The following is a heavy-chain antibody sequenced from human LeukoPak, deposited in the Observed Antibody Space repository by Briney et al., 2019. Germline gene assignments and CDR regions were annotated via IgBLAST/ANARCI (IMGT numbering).Heavy chain of an antibody. CDR2: IYTSGST. Sequence: PSETLSLTCTVPGGSISSYYWSWIRQPAGKGLEWIGRIYTSGSTNYNPSLKSRVTMSVDTSKNQFSLKLSSVTAADTAVYYCARGIYCSSTSCQGEFDYWGQGTLVTVSS. V-gene: IGHV4-4*07. D-gene: IGHD2-2*01. CDR1: GGSISSYY. J-gene: IGHJ4*02. CDR3: ARGIYCSSTSCQGEFDY.